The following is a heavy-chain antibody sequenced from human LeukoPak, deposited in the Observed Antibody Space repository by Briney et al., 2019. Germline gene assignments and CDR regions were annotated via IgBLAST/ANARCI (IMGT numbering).Heavy chain of an antibody. CDR2: IYYSGST. D-gene: IGHD2-15*01. CDR1: GGSISSGGYY. J-gene: IGHJ4*02. V-gene: IGHV4-31*03. CDR3: ARGGWVVAATFFFDY. Sequence: SQTLSLTCTVSGGSISSGGYYWSWIRQHPGKGLEWIGYIYYSGSTYYNPSLKSRVTISVDTSKNQFSLKLSSVTAAGTAVYYCARGGWVVAATFFFDYWGQGTLVTVSS.